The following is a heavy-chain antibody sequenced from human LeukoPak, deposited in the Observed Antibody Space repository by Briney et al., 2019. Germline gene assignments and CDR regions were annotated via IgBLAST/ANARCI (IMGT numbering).Heavy chain of an antibody. D-gene: IGHD6-19*01. CDR1: GYTFTSYY. J-gene: IGHJ3*02. CDR3: AKDYPRQWLTGDAFDI. CDR2: INPSGGNT. V-gene: IGHV1-46*01. Sequence: ASVKVSCKASGYTFTSYYMHWVRQAPGQGLEWMAIINPSGGNTSYAQKFKGRVTMTRDTSTSTVYMELSSLRSEDTAVYYCAKDYPRQWLTGDAFDIWGQGTMVTVSS.